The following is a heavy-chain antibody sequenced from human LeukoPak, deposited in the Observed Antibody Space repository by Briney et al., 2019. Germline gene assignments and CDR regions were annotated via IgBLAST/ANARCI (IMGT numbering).Heavy chain of an antibody. J-gene: IGHJ4*02. CDR1: GCRFTSYW. Sequence: GESLQISSKGSGCRFTSYWIGWVRQLPGKGLAWMGIIYPGDSDTRYSPSFQGQVTISADKSISTAYLQWSSLKASDTATYYCARPPGYCSSTSCYRDYWGQGTLVTVSS. V-gene: IGHV5-51*01. CDR2: IYPGDSDT. CDR3: ARPPGYCSSTSCYRDY. D-gene: IGHD2-2*02.